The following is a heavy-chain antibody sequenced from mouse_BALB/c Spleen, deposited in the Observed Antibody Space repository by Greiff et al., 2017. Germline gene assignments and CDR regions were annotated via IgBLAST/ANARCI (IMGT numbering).Heavy chain of an antibody. V-gene: IGHV1-9*01. CDR2: ILPGSGST. Sequence: QVQLQQSGAELMKPGASVKISCKATAYTFSSYWIEWVKQRPGHGLEWIGEILPGSGSTNYNEKFKGKATFTADTSSNTAYMQLSSLTSEDSAVYYCARGGTVYAMDYWGQGTSVTVSS. CDR3: ARGGTVYAMDY. D-gene: IGHD1-1*01. J-gene: IGHJ4*01. CDR1: AYTFSSYW.